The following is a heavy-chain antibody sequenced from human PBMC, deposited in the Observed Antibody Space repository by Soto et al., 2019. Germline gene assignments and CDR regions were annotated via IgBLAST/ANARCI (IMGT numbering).Heavy chain of an antibody. J-gene: IGHJ4*02. CDR2: IYQSGST. CDR1: SISSSSW. D-gene: IGHD3-9*01. CDR3: AAIWTGYSQFDY. Sequence: QVQLQESGSGLVKPSGTLSLTCTVSSISSSSWWSWVRQPPGKGLEWIGEIYQSGSTNYNPSLKSRVTISIDISKNEFSLNLSSVTAADTAVYYCAAIWTGYSQFDYWGQGILVTVSS. V-gene: IGHV4-4*02.